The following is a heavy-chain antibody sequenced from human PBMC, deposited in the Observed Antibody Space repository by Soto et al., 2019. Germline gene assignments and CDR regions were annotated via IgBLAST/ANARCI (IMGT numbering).Heavy chain of an antibody. Sequence: QVQLVQSGAEVKKPGASVKVSCKASGYTFTSYGISWVRQAPGQGLEWMGWISAYNGHTNNAQKLQGRVTMTTDTSTSTAYMELRSLSCDATAVYCCARVPGTRSDYGGQGTLVTVSS. J-gene: IGHJ4*02. D-gene: IGHD3-10*01. V-gene: IGHV1-18*01. CDR3: ARVPGTRSDY. CDR1: GYTFTSYG. CDR2: ISAYNGHT.